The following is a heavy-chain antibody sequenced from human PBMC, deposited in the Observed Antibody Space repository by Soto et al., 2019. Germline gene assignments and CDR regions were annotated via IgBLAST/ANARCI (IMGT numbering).Heavy chain of an antibody. CDR1: GGSFSGYY. V-gene: IGHV4-34*01. CDR3: ASGSTVINTLDF. D-gene: IGHD4-17*01. Sequence: SETLSLTCAVYGGSFSGYYWSWIRQPPGKGLEWIGYINHSGSTNYNPSLKSRITISLDTPKNQFSLDLTSVTAADTAVYYCASGSTVINTLDFWGQGTLVTVSS. J-gene: IGHJ4*02. CDR2: INHSGST.